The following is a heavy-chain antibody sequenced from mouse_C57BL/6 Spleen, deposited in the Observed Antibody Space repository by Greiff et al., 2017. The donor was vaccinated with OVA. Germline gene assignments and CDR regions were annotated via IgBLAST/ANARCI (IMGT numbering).Heavy chain of an antibody. V-gene: IGHV3-6*01. CDR2: ISYDGSN. J-gene: IGHJ3*01. Sequence: DVQLQESGPGLVKPSQSLSLTCSVTGYSITSGYYWNWIRQFPGNKLEWMGYISYDGSNNYNPSLKNRISITRDTSKNQFFLKLNSVTTEDTATYYCARRGLLGFAYWGQGTLVTVSA. CDR1: GYSITSGYY. D-gene: IGHD2-10*01. CDR3: ARRGLLGFAY.